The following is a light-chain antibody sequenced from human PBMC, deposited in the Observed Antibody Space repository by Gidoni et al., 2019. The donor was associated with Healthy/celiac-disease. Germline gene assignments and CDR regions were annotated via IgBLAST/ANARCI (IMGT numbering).Light chain of an antibody. CDR3: QQYGSSPPLT. Sequence: EIVLTQSPGTLSLSPGERATLSCRASQSVSSSYLAWYQQKPGQAPRLLIYGASSRATGIPDRFSGSGSGTDFTLTIRRLDSEDFAVYYCQQYGSSPPLTFGQXTKLEIK. V-gene: IGKV3-20*01. J-gene: IGKJ2*01. CDR1: QSVSSSY. CDR2: GAS.